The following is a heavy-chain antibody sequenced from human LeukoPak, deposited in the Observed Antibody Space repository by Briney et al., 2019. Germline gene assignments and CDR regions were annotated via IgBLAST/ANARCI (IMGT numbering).Heavy chain of an antibody. CDR1: GGSISSYY. Sequence: SETLSLTCTVSGGSISSYYWSWIRQPPGKGLEWIGYIYYSGSTNYNPSLKSRVTISVDTSKNQFSLKLSSVTAADTAVYYCARDSGYGLNDYWGQGTLVTVSS. J-gene: IGHJ4*02. D-gene: IGHD5-12*01. CDR3: ARDSGYGLNDY. CDR2: IYYSGST. V-gene: IGHV4-59*12.